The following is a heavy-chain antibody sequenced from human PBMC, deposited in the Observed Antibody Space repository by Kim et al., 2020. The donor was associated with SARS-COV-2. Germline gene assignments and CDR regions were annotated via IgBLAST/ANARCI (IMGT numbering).Heavy chain of an antibody. CDR1: GGSFSGYY. CDR3: ARGSLLWFGELLGAFDI. Sequence: SETLSLTCAVYGGSFSGYYWSWIRQPPGKGLEWIGEINHSGSTNYNPSLKSRVTISVDTSKNQFSLKLSSVTAADTAVYYCARGSLLWFGELLGAFDIWG. V-gene: IGHV4-34*01. J-gene: IGHJ3*02. D-gene: IGHD3-10*01. CDR2: INHSGST.